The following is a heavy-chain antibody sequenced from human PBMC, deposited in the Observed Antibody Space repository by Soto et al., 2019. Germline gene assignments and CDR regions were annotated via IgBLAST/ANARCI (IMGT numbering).Heavy chain of an antibody. D-gene: IGHD1-26*01. CDR2: ISGSGGNA. V-gene: IGHV3-23*01. J-gene: IGHJ6*02. CDR1: GFTFSSYA. CDR3: AKDGASGSYPPYYYFGMDV. Sequence: GGSLRLSCAASGFTFSSYAMSWVRQSPGKGLEWVSTISGSGGNAYYADSVEGRFSISRDNSKNTLRLQMTSLRADDTAVYYCAKDGASGSYPPYYYFGMDVWGQGTTVTVSS.